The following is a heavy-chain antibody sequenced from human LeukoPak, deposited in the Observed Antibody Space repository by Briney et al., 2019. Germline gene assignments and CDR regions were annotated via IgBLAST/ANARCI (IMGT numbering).Heavy chain of an antibody. CDR2: IKQDGSEK. CDR3: ARVNGVANEELIWDGRYYYYYYMDV. CDR1: GFTFSSYW. Sequence: GGSLRLSCAASGFTFSSYWMSWVRQAPGKGLEWVANIKQDGSEKYYVDSVKGRFTISRDNAKNSLYLQMNSLRAEDTAVYYCARVNGVANEELIWDGRYYYYYYMDVWGKGTTVTVSS. J-gene: IGHJ6*03. D-gene: IGHD2-8*01. V-gene: IGHV3-7*01.